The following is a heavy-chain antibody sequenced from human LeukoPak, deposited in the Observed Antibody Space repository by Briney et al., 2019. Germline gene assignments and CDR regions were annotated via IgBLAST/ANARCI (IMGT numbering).Heavy chain of an antibody. Sequence: GGSLRLSCAASGFTFSSSWMHWVRQAPGKGLMWVSRINSDGSSTSYADSVKGRFTISRDNAKNTLYLQMNSLRAEDTAVYYCARGRVGALDYWGQGTLVTVSS. D-gene: IGHD1-26*01. CDR1: GFTFSSSW. CDR3: ARGRVGALDY. V-gene: IGHV3-74*01. CDR2: INSDGSST. J-gene: IGHJ4*02.